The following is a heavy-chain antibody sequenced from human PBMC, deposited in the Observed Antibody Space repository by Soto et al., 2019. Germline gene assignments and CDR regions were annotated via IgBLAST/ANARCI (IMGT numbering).Heavy chain of an antibody. CDR3: TKARDTSGYYFNQY. Sequence: GGSLRLSCTGSGFTFGGYAMSCVRQTPWKGLEWVGFIRSKSHVGTTEYAASVKGRFTISRYDSKSIAYLQMDSLKTENTAVYYCTKARDTSGYYFNQYWGQCTLVTVSS. CDR1: GFTFGGYA. D-gene: IGHD3-22*01. V-gene: IGHV3-49*04. CDR2: IRSKSHVGTT. J-gene: IGHJ1*01.